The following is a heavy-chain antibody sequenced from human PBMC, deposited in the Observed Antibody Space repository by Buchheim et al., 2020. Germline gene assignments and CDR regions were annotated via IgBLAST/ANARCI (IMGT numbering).Heavy chain of an antibody. CDR2: IYHSGST. V-gene: IGHV4-59*12. CDR1: GISISSYY. D-gene: IGHD3-3*01. J-gene: IGHJ4*02. CDR3: ARGRFLEWLLLAY. Sequence: QVQLQESGPGLVKPSETLSLTCTVSGISISSYYWSWIRQPPGKGLEWIGYIYHSGSTYYNPSLKSRVTISVDRSKNQFSLKLSSVTAADTAVYYCARGRFLEWLLLAYWGQGTL.